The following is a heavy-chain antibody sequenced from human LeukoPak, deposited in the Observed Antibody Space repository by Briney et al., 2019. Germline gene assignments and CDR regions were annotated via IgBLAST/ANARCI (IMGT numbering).Heavy chain of an antibody. Sequence: ETLSLTSAVYGGSFSGYYWSWIRQPPGKGLEWIGEINHSGSTNYNPSLKSRVTISVDTSKNQFSLKLSSVTAADTAVYYCARDDGGNIWGQGTMVTVSS. V-gene: IGHV4-34*01. CDR1: GGSFSGYY. CDR2: INHSGST. CDR3: ARDDGGNI. J-gene: IGHJ3*02. D-gene: IGHD5-24*01.